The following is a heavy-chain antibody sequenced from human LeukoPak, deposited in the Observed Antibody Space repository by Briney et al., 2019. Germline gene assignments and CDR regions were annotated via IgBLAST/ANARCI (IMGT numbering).Heavy chain of an antibody. V-gene: IGHV4-34*01. CDR1: GGSFSGYY. Sequence: SETLSLTCAVYGGSFSGYYWSWIRQPPGKGLEWIGEINHSGSTNYNPSLRSRVTISVDTSKNQFSLKLSSVTAADTAVYYCARGGNSSRYDYWGQGTLVTVSS. CDR2: INHSGST. D-gene: IGHD6-13*01. CDR3: ARGGNSSRYDY. J-gene: IGHJ4*02.